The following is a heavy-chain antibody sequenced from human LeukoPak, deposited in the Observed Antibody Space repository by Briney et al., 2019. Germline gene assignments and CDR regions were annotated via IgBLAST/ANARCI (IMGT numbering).Heavy chain of an antibody. Sequence: SETLSLTCAVYGGSFSGYYWSWIRQPPGKGLEWIGYIYYSGSTNYNPSLKSRVTISVDTSKNQFSLKLSSVTAAGTAVYYCARAYPYGGNSQWGQGTLVTVSS. CDR3: ARAYPYGGNSQ. CDR1: GGSFSGYY. D-gene: IGHD4-23*01. CDR2: IYYSGST. V-gene: IGHV4-59*01. J-gene: IGHJ4*02.